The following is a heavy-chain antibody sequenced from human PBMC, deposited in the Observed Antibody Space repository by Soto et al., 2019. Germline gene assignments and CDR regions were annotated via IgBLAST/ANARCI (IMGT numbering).Heavy chain of an antibody. D-gene: IGHD6-19*01. V-gene: IGHV4-39*01. Sequence: TSETLSLTCTVSGGSISSSSYYWGWIRQPPGKGLEWIGSIYYSGSTYYNPSLKSRVTISVDTSKNQFSLQLSSVTAADTPVYYSPRQERGSGWYLHAFAIWGQGPIVTLSS. CDR3: PRQERGSGWYLHAFAI. J-gene: IGHJ3*02. CDR1: GGSISSSSYY. CDR2: IYYSGST.